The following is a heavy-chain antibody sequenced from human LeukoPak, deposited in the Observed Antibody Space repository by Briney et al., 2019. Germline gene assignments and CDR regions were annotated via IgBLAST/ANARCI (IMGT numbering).Heavy chain of an antibody. J-gene: IGHJ3*01. D-gene: IGHD5-12*01. CDR2: ISFNGRNT. Sequence: PGGSLRISCAASGFNFADSAMSWVRQTPRKGLEWVSLISFNGRNTYYGDSVKGRFTISRDNSKDTVYLQMNSLRAEDTAIFYCARDIELSTWGPGTMVTVSS. CDR1: GFNFADSA. V-gene: IGHV3-23*01. CDR3: ARDIELST.